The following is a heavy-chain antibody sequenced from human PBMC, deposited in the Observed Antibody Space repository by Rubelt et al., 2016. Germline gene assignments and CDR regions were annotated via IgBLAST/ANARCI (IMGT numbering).Heavy chain of an antibody. J-gene: IGHJ4*02. CDR3: ARVRGSGWYLVDY. CDR2: IYYSGST. D-gene: IGHD6-19*01. Sequence: QVQLQESGPGLVKPSQTLSLTCTVSGGSISSGGYYWSWIRQHPGKGLEWIGYIYYSGSTYYNPSLKSRVPIPGDKSKNQVSLKLGSVTAADTAVYYCARVRGSGWYLVDYWGQGTLVTVSS. V-gene: IGHV4-31*03. CDR1: GGSISSGGYY.